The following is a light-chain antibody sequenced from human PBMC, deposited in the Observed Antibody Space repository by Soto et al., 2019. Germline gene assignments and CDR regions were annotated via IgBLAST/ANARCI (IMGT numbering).Light chain of an antibody. J-gene: IGKJ1*01. CDR1: QNVRTF. CDR2: AAS. V-gene: IGKV3-11*01. Sequence: PGERATLSCRASQNVRTFLDWYQQKPGQAPRLLIYAASNRATGIPDRFSGSGSGTDFTLTISSLGPEDFAVYYCQQHSHWPPWTFGQGTKV. CDR3: QQHSHWPPWT.